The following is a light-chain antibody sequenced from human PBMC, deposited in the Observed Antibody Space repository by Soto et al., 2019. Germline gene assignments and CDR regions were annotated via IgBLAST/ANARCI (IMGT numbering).Light chain of an antibody. Sequence: EIVLTQSPGTLSLSPWERATLSCRASQSVSSTYLAWYQQKPGQAPRLLIYGASSRATGIPDRFSGSGSGTEFTLTLSSLQPEDFATYYCLQHNSYPITFGQGTRLEIK. CDR1: QSVSSTY. V-gene: IGKV3-20*01. CDR2: GAS. CDR3: LQHNSYPIT. J-gene: IGKJ5*01.